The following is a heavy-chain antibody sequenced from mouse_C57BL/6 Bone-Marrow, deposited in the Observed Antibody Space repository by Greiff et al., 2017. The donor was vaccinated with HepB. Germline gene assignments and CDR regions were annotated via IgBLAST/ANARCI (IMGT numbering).Heavy chain of an antibody. V-gene: IGHV5-6*02. CDR1: GFTFSSYG. Sequence: DVMLVESGGDLVKPGGSLKLSCAASGFTFSSYGMSWVRQTPDKRLEWVATISSGGSYTYYPDSVKGRFTISRDNAKNTLYLQMSSLKSEDTAMYYCARLTYDGYYWGQGTLVTGSA. D-gene: IGHD2-3*01. CDR2: ISSGGSYT. J-gene: IGHJ3*01. CDR3: ARLTYDGYY.